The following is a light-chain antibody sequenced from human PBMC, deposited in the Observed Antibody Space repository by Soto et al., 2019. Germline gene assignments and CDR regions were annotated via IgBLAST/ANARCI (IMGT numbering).Light chain of an antibody. J-gene: IGKJ2*01. CDR1: QSISSF. CDR2: AAS. CDR3: QQSYDTPYT. V-gene: IGKV1-39*01. Sequence: DIQMTQSPSSLSASVGDRVTITCRASQSISSFLNWYQQKPGKAPKLLMYAASSLQSGVPSRFSGSGSGTDFTLTISSLQPEDFATYFCQQSYDTPYTFGQGTKLQIK.